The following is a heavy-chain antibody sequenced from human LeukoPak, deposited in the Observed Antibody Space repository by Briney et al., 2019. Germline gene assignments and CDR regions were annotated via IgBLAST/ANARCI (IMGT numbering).Heavy chain of an antibody. V-gene: IGHV4-39*01. Sequence: SETLSLTCKVSGGSISSTDYYWGWVRQPPGKGLEWIGSIYYTGYTNYSPSLRSRVTISVDSSKNRFSLRLNSVTAADAAIYYCARQHTGFDSNFVWGQGTLVTVSS. CDR3: ARQHTGFDSNFV. CDR1: GGSISSTDYY. CDR2: IYYTGYT. J-gene: IGHJ4*02. D-gene: IGHD3-22*01.